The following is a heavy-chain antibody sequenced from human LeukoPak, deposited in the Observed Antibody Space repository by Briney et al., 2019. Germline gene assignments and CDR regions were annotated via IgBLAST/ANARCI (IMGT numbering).Heavy chain of an antibody. J-gene: IGHJ4*02. CDR2: INHSGST. D-gene: IGHD2-15*01. CDR3: ARGEPATLSY. Sequence: SETLSLTCTVYGGSFSGYYWSWIRQPPGKGLEWIGEINHSGSTNYNPSLKSRVTISVDTSKNQFSLKLSSVTAADTALYYCARGEPATLSYWGQGTLVTASS. CDR1: GGSFSGYY. V-gene: IGHV4-34*01.